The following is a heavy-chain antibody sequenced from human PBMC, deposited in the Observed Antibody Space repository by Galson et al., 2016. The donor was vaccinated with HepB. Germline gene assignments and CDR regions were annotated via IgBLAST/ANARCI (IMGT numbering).Heavy chain of an antibody. J-gene: IGHJ4*02. D-gene: IGHD1-26*01. CDR1: DGSVSSGGYY. V-gene: IGHV4-61*08. Sequence: SETLSLTCTVSDGSVSSGGYYWTWIRQPPGKRLEWIGYIYYSGSTKYNSSLKSRVTISVDTSNNQFSLRLNSVTAADTAVYYCAREVYSGALDYWGQGTLDTVSS. CDR3: AREVYSGALDY. CDR2: IYYSGST.